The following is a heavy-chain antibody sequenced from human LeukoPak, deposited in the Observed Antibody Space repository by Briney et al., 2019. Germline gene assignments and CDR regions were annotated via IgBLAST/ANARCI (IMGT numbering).Heavy chain of an antibody. D-gene: IGHD1-26*01. CDR3: ARPLIPSGSYFYYFDY. CDR1: GYTFTSYG. Sequence: ASVKVSCKASGYTFTSYGIGWVRQAPGQELEWMGWISAYNGNTNYAQNFQGRVTMTTDTSTSTAYVELRSLRSDDTAVYYCARPLIPSGSYFYYFDYWGQGTLVTVSS. CDR2: ISAYNGNT. V-gene: IGHV1-18*01. J-gene: IGHJ4*02.